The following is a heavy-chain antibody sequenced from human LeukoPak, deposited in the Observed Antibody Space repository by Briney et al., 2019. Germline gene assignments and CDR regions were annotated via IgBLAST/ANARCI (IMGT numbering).Heavy chain of an antibody. V-gene: IGHV3-21*04. CDR2: ISSGYTYI. Sequence: GGSLRLSCAASGFTFSSYSMNWVRQAPGKGLEWVSSISSGYTYIYYADSVKGRFTISRDNAKNSLYLQMNSLGDEDTAIYYCAKGRGYCTGGSCYSDYWGQGTLVTVSS. CDR3: AKGRGYCTGGSCYSDY. CDR1: GFTFSSYS. J-gene: IGHJ4*02. D-gene: IGHD2-15*01.